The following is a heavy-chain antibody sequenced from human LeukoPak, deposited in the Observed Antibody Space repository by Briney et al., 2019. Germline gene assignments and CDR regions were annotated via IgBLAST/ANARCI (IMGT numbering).Heavy chain of an antibody. CDR1: DTPSPAT. D-gene: IGHD5-18*01. CDR3: AINDTAGGTWWFDP. Sequence: SESRSPARLLDTPSPATICSGCDRQPAGKGLEWIGRMYTSGSTNCNPSLKSRVTMSVDTSKKQFSLKLSHVGTADAAVDSRAINDTAGGTWWFDPWGQGTLVTVSS. CDR2: MYTSGST. J-gene: IGHJ5*02. V-gene: IGHV4-4*07.